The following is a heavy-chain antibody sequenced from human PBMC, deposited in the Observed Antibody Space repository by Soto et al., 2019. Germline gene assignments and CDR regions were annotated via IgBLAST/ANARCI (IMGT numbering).Heavy chain of an antibody. D-gene: IGHD3-10*01. CDR2: INHSGST. V-gene: IGHV4-34*01. CDR3: ARGRMVRGVIISSPRYNWFDP. Sequence: SETLSLTCAVYGGSFSGYYWSWIRQPPGKGLEWIGEINHSGSTNYNPSLKSRVTISVDTSKNQFSLKLSSVTAADTAVYYCARGRMVRGVIISSPRYNWFDPWGQGTLVTVSS. CDR1: GGSFSGYY. J-gene: IGHJ5*02.